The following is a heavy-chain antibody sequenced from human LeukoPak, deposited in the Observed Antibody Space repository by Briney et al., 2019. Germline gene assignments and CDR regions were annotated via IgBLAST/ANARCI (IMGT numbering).Heavy chain of an antibody. Sequence: SETLSLTCTVSRGSISGYSWSWIRQSPGGGLEWIGYIYYSGDTAYNPSLRSRVTLSVDTSKNQFSLQLRSVTTADTAVYYCVRGPYGASISKWFDPWGQGTQVTVSS. CDR3: VRGPYGASISKWFDP. CDR2: IYYSGDT. J-gene: IGHJ5*02. D-gene: IGHD4/OR15-4a*01. CDR1: RGSISGYS. V-gene: IGHV4-59*01.